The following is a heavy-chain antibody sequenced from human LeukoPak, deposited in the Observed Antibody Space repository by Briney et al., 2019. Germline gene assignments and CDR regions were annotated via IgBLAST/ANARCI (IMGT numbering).Heavy chain of an antibody. D-gene: IGHD6-19*01. V-gene: IGHV1-18*01. CDR3: ARRRSEEFDFDC. CDR1: GYIFSTYG. J-gene: IGHJ4*02. CDR2: ISGYNGNT. Sequence: ASVKVSCKASGYIFSTYGISWVRQAPGQGLEWMGCISGYNGNTNYAQKLQGRVTMTTDTSTSTAYMELRSLRSDDTAVYYCARRRSEEFDFDCWGQGTLVSVSS.